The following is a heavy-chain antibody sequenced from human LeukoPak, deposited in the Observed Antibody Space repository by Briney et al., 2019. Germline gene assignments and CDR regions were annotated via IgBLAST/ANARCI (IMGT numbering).Heavy chain of an antibody. J-gene: IGHJ4*02. D-gene: IGHD2-15*01. CDR1: GGSISSYY. V-gene: IGHV4-4*07. CDR3: ARFLGYCSGGSCYDYFDY. CDR2: IYTSGST. Sequence: PSETLSLTCTVSGGSISSYYWSWIRQPAGKGLEWIGRIYTSGSTNYNPSLKSRVTISVDTSKNQFSLKLSSVTAADTAVYYCARFLGYCSGGSCYDYFDYWGQGTLVTISS.